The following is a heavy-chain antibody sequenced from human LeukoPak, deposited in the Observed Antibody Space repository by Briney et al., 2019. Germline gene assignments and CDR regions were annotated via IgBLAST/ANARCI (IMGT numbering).Heavy chain of an antibody. V-gene: IGHV3-74*01. CDR1: GFTFSSNW. D-gene: IGHD3-3*01. CDR2: SNEDGSTT. CDR3: ARDFVFKIDY. J-gene: IGHJ4*02. Sequence: PGGSLRLPCAASGFTFSSNWMHWVRQAPGKGLVWVSRSNEDGSTTNYADSVKGRFTISRDNAKNTLLLQMNSLRVEDTAVYYCARDFVFKIDYWGRGTLVTVSS.